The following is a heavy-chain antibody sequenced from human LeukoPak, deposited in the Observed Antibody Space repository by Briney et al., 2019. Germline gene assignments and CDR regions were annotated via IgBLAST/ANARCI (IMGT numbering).Heavy chain of an antibody. D-gene: IGHD3-22*01. CDR2: ISSSSSYI. CDR3: ARDVGSRIVDY. V-gene: IGHV3-21*01. J-gene: IGHJ4*02. Sequence: GGSLRLSCAGSGFTFSTFAMRRVRQAPGKGLEWVSSISSSSSYIYYADSVKGRFTISRDNAKNSLYLQMNSLRAEDTAVYYCARDVGSRIVDYWGQGTLVTLSS. CDR1: GFTFSTFA.